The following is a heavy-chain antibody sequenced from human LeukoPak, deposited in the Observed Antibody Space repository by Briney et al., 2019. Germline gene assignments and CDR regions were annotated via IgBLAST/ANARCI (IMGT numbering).Heavy chain of an antibody. Sequence: GASVKVSCKASGYTFTGYYMHWVRQAPGQRREWMGWINPNSGGTNYAQKFQGRVTMTRDTSISTAYMELSRLRSDDTAVYYCARGDTMIVVVIPEFDYWGQGTLVTVSS. V-gene: IGHV1-2*02. CDR3: ARGDTMIVVVIPEFDY. D-gene: IGHD3-22*01. CDR2: INPNSGGT. J-gene: IGHJ4*02. CDR1: GYTFTGYY.